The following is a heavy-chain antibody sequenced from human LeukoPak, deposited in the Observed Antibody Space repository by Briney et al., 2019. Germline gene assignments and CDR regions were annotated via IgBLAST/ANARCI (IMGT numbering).Heavy chain of an antibody. CDR1: GFTFSSYA. CDR3: AKGIKSSVYSSFGY. Sequence: GGSLRLSCAASGFTFSSYAMSWVRQAPGKGLEWVSAISGSGGSTYYADSVKGRFTICRDNSKITLYLQMNSLRAEDTAVYYCAKGIKSSVYSSFGYWGQGTLVTVSS. J-gene: IGHJ4*02. V-gene: IGHV3-23*01. CDR2: ISGSGGST. D-gene: IGHD3-22*01.